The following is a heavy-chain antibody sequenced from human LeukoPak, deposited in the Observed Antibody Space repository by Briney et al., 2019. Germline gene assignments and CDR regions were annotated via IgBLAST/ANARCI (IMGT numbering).Heavy chain of an antibody. CDR2: IRSDGSNK. CDR3: AKDHGDYPNYFDY. V-gene: IGHV3-30*02. D-gene: IGHD4-17*01. J-gene: IGHJ4*02. Sequence: GGSLRLSCAASGFTFSTYGMHWVRQAPGKGLELVAFIRSDGSNKYYADSVKGRFTISRDNSKNTLYLQMNSLRAEDTAVYYCAKDHGDYPNYFDYWGQGTLVTVSS. CDR1: GFTFSTYG.